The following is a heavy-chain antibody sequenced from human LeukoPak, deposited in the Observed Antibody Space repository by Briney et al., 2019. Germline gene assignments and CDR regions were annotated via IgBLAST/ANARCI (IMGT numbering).Heavy chain of an antibody. V-gene: IGHV3-7*01. CDR1: GFTFSNHW. CDR2: IKHDGSEK. D-gene: IGHD3-22*01. CDR3: ARDSGRVRESGYYDY. J-gene: IGHJ4*02. Sequence: GGSLRLSCAASGFTFSNHWMSWVRQPPGKGLEWVAYIKHDGSEKYYVGSVKGRFTISRDNPKNSLYLQMSSLRAEDTAVYFCARDSGRVRESGYYDYWGQGTLVTVSS.